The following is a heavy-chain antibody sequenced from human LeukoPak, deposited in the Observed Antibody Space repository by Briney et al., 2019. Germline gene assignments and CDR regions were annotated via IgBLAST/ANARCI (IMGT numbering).Heavy chain of an antibody. CDR2: ISGSGSST. Sequence: GGSLRLSCAASGYTFSSYAMSWVRQAPGKGLEWVSAISGSGSSTYYADSVKGRFTISRDNSKNTLYLQMNSLGAEDTALYYCAKRDGYNSNPLKDWGQGTLVTVSS. CDR1: GYTFSSYA. J-gene: IGHJ4*02. CDR3: AKRDGYNSNPLKD. D-gene: IGHD5-24*01. V-gene: IGHV3-23*01.